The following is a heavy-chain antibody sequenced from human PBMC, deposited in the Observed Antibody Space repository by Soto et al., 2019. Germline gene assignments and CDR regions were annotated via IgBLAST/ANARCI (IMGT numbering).Heavy chain of an antibody. CDR3: AKVISTIGSKQWLAQTKHQALDY. D-gene: IGHD6-19*01. CDR1: GYNFNGYY. J-gene: IGHJ4*02. V-gene: IGHV1-2*02. Sequence: QVNLVQSGAEVKKPGASVKVSCKASGYNFNGYYIHWVRQAPGQGLEWMGWMNPSTGRANYAQKFQGKVSMTTDTSISTAYLELRSLTSDDTAVYYCAKVISTIGSKQWLAQTKHQALDYWGQGTLVTVSS. CDR2: MNPSTGRA.